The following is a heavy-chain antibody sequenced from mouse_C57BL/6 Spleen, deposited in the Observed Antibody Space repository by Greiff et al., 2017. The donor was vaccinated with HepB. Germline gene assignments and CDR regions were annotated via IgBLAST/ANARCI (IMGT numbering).Heavy chain of an antibody. Sequence: EVQRVESGGGLVKPGGSLKLSCAASGFTFSDYVMHWVRQAPEKGLEWVAYISSGSSTVYYADTGNGRFTISRDNAKNTLFLQMTSLRFEVTAKDYCARQDGYDAMDYWGQGTAVTVSS. D-gene: IGHD2-3*01. CDR2: ISSGSSTV. CDR1: GFTFSDYV. V-gene: IGHV5-17*01. J-gene: IGHJ4*01. CDR3: ARQDGYDAMDY.